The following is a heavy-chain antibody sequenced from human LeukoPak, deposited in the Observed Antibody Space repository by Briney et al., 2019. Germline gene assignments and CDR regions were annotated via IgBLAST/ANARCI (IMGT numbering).Heavy chain of an antibody. CDR3: AREITVTRPFDY. Sequence: PSETLSLTCTVSNGSISIYYWSWVRQPAGKGLEWIGRISASGSTNYNPSLKSRVTMSVDTSKNQFSLKLSSVIAADTAVYYCAREITVTRPFDYWGQGTLVTVSS. V-gene: IGHV4-4*07. J-gene: IGHJ4*02. D-gene: IGHD4-17*01. CDR1: NGSISIYY. CDR2: ISASGST.